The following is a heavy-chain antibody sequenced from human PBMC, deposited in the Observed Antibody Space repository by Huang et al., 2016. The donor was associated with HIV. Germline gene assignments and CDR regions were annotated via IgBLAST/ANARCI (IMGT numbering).Heavy chain of an antibody. CDR3: ARGPIRFLAWLLNFDY. D-gene: IGHD3-3*01. CDR2: RSYDEDNK. CDR1: GFTFSSYG. Sequence: QILLIESGGGVVPPGRSLRLSCAASGFTFSSYGMHWVRKAQGKGLEWVAVRSYDEDNKDEADSVRGRFTISLDNSKNTLDLKMNSPRIEDTAVYYCARGPIRFLAWLLNFDYWGQGALVTVSS. J-gene: IGHJ4*02. V-gene: IGHV3-30*03.